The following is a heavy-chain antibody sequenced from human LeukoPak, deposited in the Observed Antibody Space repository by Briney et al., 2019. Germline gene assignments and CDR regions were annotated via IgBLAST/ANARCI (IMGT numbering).Heavy chain of an antibody. J-gene: IGHJ4*02. D-gene: IGHD3-10*01. CDR3: AYGSGTLDY. V-gene: IGHV3-7*01. CDR1: GFTFSNYW. CDR2: IKEDGSEK. Sequence: GGSLRLSCAASGFTFSNYWMSWVRQAPGKGLEWVANIKEDGSEKHCVDSVKGRLTISRDNAKNSLYLQMSSLRAEDTAVYYCAYGSGTLDYWGQGTLVTVSS.